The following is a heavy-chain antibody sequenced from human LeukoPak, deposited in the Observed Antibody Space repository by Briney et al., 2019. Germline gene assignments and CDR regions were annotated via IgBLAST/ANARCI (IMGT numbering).Heavy chain of an antibody. CDR1: GFTFNSFS. J-gene: IGHJ6*04. CDR2: LLYDGSTQ. V-gene: IGHV3-30*04. CDR3: AELGITMIGGV. Sequence: GGSLRLSCSGSGFTFNSFSMHWVRQAPGKGLEWVAVLLYDGSTQYYADSVKGRFTISSDTSKNTLYLQMSSLRAEDTAVYYCAELGITMIGGVWGKGTTVTISS. D-gene: IGHD3-10*02.